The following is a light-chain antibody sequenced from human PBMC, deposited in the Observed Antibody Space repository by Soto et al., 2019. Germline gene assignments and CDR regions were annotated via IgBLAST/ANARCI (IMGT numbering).Light chain of an antibody. CDR3: SSYTSSSMRV. J-gene: IGLJ3*02. Sequence: QSALTQPASVSGSPGQSITISCTGTSSDVGGYNYVSWYQQHPGKAPKLMIYDVSNRPSGVSNRFSGSKSGNTASLTISGLQAEDEADYYCSSYTSSSMRVFGGGTRSPS. CDR2: DVS. CDR1: SSDVGGYNY. V-gene: IGLV2-14*01.